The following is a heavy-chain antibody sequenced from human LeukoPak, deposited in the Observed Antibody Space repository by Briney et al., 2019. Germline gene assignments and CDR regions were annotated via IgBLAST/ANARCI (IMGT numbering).Heavy chain of an antibody. CDR3: ARGRASIAAAVFLDY. CDR1: GGSFSGYY. CDR2: INHSGST. D-gene: IGHD6-13*01. Sequence: SETLSLTCAVYGGSFSGYYWSWIRQPPGKGLEWIGEINHSGSTNYNPSLKSRVTISVDTSKNQFSLKLSSVTAADTAVYYCARGRASIAAAVFLDYWGQGTLDTVSS. V-gene: IGHV4-34*01. J-gene: IGHJ4*02.